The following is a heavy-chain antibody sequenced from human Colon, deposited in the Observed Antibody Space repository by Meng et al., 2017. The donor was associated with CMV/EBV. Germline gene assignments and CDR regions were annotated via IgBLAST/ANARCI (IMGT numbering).Heavy chain of an antibody. CDR1: GFSLSTSGVG. CDR3: AHSYTAMVRGGFDY. V-gene: IGHV2-5*02. Sequence: SGFSLSTSGVGVGWIRHPPGKALEWLALIYWDDDKRYSPSLKSRLTITKDTSKNQVVLTMTNMDPVDTATYYCAHSYTAMVRGGFDYWGQGTLVTVSS. D-gene: IGHD3-10*01. J-gene: IGHJ4*02. CDR2: IYWDDDK.